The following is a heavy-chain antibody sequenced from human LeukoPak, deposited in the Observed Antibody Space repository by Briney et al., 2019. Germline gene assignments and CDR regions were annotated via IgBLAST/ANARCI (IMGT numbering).Heavy chain of an antibody. D-gene: IGHD3-16*02. CDR1: GYTFNTYG. CDR3: AREEYVWGSYRYFDY. Sequence: ASVKVSCKTSGYTFNTYGISWVRQAPGQGLEWMGWISVYNGDTNSAQKLQGRVTLTTDAYTSTAYMELGSLRSDDTAVYYCAREEYVWGSYRYFDYWGQGTLVTVSS. J-gene: IGHJ4*02. CDR2: ISVYNGDT. V-gene: IGHV1-18*01.